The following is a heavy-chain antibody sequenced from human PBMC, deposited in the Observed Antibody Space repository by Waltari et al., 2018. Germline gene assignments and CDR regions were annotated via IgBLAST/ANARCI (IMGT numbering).Heavy chain of an antibody. CDR3: ARLPTKYYDSIGWGFFDQ. V-gene: IGHV4-59*08. CDR1: GDFFSDDH. J-gene: IGHJ4*02. D-gene: IGHD3-22*01. CDR2: RRNTGGT. Sequence: HVQLQESGPGLVKPSGTLSLTCTVSGDFFSDDHWTWIRQAPGKGLEWIAYRRNTGGTKCTPSLESRATVSAVTSKKQFSLRLTSVTAADTAVYYCARLPTKYYDSIGWGFFDQWGQGILVTVSS.